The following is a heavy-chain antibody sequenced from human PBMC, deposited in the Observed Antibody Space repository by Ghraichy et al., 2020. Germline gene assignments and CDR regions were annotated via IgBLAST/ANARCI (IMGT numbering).Heavy chain of an antibody. J-gene: IGHJ3*02. CDR2: ISSSGSTI. D-gene: IGHD2-21*02. Sequence: GGYLRLSCAASGFTFSSYEMNWVRQAPGKGLEWVSYISSSGSTIYYADSVKGRFTISRDNAKNSLYLQMNSLRAEDTAVYYCASTIVVVTAKPFDIWGQGTMVTVSS. CDR3: ASTIVVVTAKPFDI. V-gene: IGHV3-48*03. CDR1: GFTFSSYE.